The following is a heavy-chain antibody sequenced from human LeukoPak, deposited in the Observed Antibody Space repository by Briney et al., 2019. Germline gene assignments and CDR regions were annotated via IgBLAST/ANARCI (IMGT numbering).Heavy chain of an antibody. V-gene: IGHV1-18*01. CDR1: GYTFFDIYG. J-gene: IGHJ4*02. Sequence: ASVKASCKAFGYTFFDIYGFSWVRQAPGQGLEWMGWISGDNSNTNSAQRFQGRLTMTTDTSTNTAYMELRSLSSDDTAVYYCARDLSRGSGYFGTYWGQGTLVTVSS. CDR2: ISGDNSNT. D-gene: IGHD3-22*01. CDR3: ARDLSRGSGYFGTY.